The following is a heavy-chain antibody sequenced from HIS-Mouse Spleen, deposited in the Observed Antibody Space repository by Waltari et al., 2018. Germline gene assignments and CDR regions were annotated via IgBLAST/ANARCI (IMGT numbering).Heavy chain of an antibody. Sequence: QVQLVESGGGVVQPGRSLSLSCAASGFTFSSYAMHWVRQAPGKGLEWVAVISYDGSNKYYADSVKGRFTISRDNSKNTLYLQMNSLRAEDTAVYYCARASVVGSGHFDYWGQGTLVTVSS. V-gene: IGHV3-30-3*01. CDR3: ARASVVGSGHFDY. CDR1: GFTFSSYA. D-gene: IGHD6-19*01. CDR2: ISYDGSNK. J-gene: IGHJ4*02.